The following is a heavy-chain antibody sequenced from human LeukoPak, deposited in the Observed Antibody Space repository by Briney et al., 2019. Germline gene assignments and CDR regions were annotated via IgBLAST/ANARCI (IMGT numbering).Heavy chain of an antibody. CDR1: GFTFSSYA. CDR2: ISGSGGST. Sequence: PGGSLRLSCAVSGFTFSSYAMSWVRQAPGKGLEWVSAISGSGGSTYYADSVKGRFTISRDNSKNTLYLQMNSLRAEDTAVYYCAKFFPDYGGNSGLDYWGQGTLVTVSS. D-gene: IGHD4-23*01. J-gene: IGHJ4*02. CDR3: AKFFPDYGGNSGLDY. V-gene: IGHV3-23*01.